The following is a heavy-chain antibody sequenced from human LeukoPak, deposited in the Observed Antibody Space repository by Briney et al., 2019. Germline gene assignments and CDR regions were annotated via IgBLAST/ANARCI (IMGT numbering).Heavy chain of an antibody. CDR1: GFTFSNYE. Sequence: GGSLRLYCAASGFTFSNYEMNWDRQAPGKGLEWVSYISSSGSTIYYADSVKGRFTISRDNAKNSLYLQMNSLRAEDTAVYYCARRGRAFDYWGQGTLVTVSS. V-gene: IGHV3-48*03. CDR3: ARRGRAFDY. J-gene: IGHJ4*02. CDR2: ISSSGSTI.